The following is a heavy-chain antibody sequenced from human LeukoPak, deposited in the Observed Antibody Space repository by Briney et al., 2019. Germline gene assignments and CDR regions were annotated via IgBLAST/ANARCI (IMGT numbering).Heavy chain of an antibody. Sequence: ASVKVSCKASGYTFTSYYMHWVRQAPGQGLEWMGIINPSGGSTSYAQKFQGRVTMTRDTSTSTVYMELSSLRPEDTAVYYCARVAQAAAFAFDIWGQGTMVTVSS. D-gene: IGHD6-13*01. CDR3: ARVAQAAAFAFDI. CDR1: GYTFTSYY. V-gene: IGHV1-46*01. J-gene: IGHJ3*02. CDR2: INPSGGST.